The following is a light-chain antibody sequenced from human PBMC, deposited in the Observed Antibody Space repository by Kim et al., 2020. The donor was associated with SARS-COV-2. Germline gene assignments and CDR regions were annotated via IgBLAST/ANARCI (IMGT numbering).Light chain of an antibody. CDR3: QQRYDWLT. V-gene: IGKV3-11*01. Sequence: EIVLTQSPATLSLSPGERATLSCRASQSVSHDLAWYQQKPGQAPRLLIYDASNRATGIPARFSGSGSGTDFTLTISSLEPEDFAVYYCQQRYDWLTFGGGTKLEI. J-gene: IGKJ4*01. CDR1: QSVSHD. CDR2: DAS.